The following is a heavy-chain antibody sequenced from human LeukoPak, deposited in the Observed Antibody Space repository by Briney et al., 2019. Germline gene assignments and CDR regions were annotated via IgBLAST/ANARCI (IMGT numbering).Heavy chain of an antibody. CDR3: ASPGPPHFSSGSYLLDY. D-gene: IGHD1-26*01. J-gene: IGHJ4*02. Sequence: PSETLSLTCTVSGGSISSSSYYWGWIRQPPGKGLEWIGSIYYSGSTYYNPSLKSRVTISVDTSKNQFSLKLSSVTAADTAVYYCASPGPPHFSSGSYLLDYWGQGTLVTVSS. CDR1: GGSISSSSYY. V-gene: IGHV4-39*01. CDR2: IYYSGST.